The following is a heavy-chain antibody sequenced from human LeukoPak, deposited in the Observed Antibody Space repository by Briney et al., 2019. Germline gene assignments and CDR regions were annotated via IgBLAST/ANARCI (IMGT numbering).Heavy chain of an antibody. CDR1: GFTFSSYA. CDR3: ARAVTTTSPFDY. J-gene: IGHJ4*02. V-gene: IGHV3-30*09. Sequence: GRSLRLSCAASGFTFSSYAMHWVRQAPGKGLEWVAVISYDGSNKYYADSVKGRFAISRDNSKNTLYLQMNSLRAEDTAVYYCARAVTTTSPFDYWGQGTLVTVSS. CDR2: ISYDGSNK. D-gene: IGHD5-12*01.